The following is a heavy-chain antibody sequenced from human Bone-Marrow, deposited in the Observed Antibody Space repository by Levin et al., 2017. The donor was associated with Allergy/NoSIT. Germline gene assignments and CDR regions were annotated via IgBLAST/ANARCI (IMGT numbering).Heavy chain of an antibody. J-gene: IGHJ4*02. CDR3: ARHLPGGYSGYDPYYFDY. V-gene: IGHV4-39*01. CDR1: GGSISSSSYY. D-gene: IGHD5-12*01. CDR2: IYYSGST. Sequence: SETLSLTCTVSGGSISSSSYYWGWIRQPPGKGLEWIGSIYYSGSTYYNPSLKSRVTISVDTSKNQFSLKLSSVTAADTAVYYCARHLPGGYSGYDPYYFDYWGQGTLVTVSS.